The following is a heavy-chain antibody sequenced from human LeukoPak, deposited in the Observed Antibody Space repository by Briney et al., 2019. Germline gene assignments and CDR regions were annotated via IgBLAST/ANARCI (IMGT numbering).Heavy chain of an antibody. Sequence: GRSLRLFCAASGFTFSSYAMHWVRQAPGKGLEWVAVISYDGSNKYYADSVKGRFTISRDNSKNTLYLQMNSLRAEDTAVYYCAKWGDYDVLTGYYVSDYWGQGTLVTVSS. CDR1: GFTFSSYA. CDR2: ISYDGSNK. V-gene: IGHV3-30*04. CDR3: AKWGDYDVLTGYYVSDY. D-gene: IGHD3-9*01. J-gene: IGHJ4*02.